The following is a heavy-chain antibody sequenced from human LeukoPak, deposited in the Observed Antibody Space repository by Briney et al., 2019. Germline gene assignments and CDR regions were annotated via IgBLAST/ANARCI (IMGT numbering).Heavy chain of an antibody. D-gene: IGHD2-15*01. CDR3: ARDGGYCSGGSCFELTSPLDY. V-gene: IGHV4-39*07. CDR1: GGSISSSSYY. CDR2: IYYSGST. J-gene: IGHJ4*02. Sequence: SETVSLTCTVSGGSISSSSYYWGWIRQPPGKGLEWIGSIYYSGSTYYNPSLKSRVTISVDTSKNQFSLKLSSVTAADTAVYYCARDGGYCSGGSCFELTSPLDYWGQGTLVTVSS.